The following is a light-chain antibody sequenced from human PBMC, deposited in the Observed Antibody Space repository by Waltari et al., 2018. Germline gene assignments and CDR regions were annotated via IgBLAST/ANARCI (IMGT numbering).Light chain of an antibody. Sequence: DIQVTQSPSPLSAAVGDRVSITCRASQSIGNYLNWYQQNPGKTPKLLIYSASSLQSGVPSRFSGSGSGTDFTLTITSLQPEDFAIYYCQETYSSPPLTFGQGTKVESK. J-gene: IGKJ1*01. V-gene: IGKV1-39*01. CDR2: SAS. CDR1: QSIGNY. CDR3: QETYSSPPLT.